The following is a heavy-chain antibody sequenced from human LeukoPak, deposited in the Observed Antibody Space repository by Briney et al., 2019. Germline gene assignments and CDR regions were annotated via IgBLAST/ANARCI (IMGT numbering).Heavy chain of an antibody. D-gene: IGHD3-3*01. CDR1: GGSISSADYY. V-gene: IGHV4-30-2*01. CDR3: ARDRSKGDFWSGYYISDAFDI. Sequence: PSQTLSLTCAVSGGSISSADYYWSWIRRPPGKGLEWIGYIYHSGTTYYNPSLKSRVTMSLDRSKNQFSLNLNSVTAADTAVYYCARDRSKGDFWSGYYISDAFDIWGQGTMVTVSS. CDR2: IYHSGTT. J-gene: IGHJ3*02.